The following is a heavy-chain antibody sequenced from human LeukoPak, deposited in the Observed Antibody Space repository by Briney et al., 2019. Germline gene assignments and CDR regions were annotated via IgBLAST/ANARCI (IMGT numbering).Heavy chain of an antibody. V-gene: IGHV3-13*01. CDR1: GFTFTDYD. D-gene: IGHD5-12*01. J-gene: IGHJ4*02. CDR2: IGTLSDT. CDR3: ARGRHGGYLTASSIDY. Sequence: PGGSLRLSCAASGFTFTDYDMHWVRHTTGKGLEWVSAIGTLSDTFYTDFVKGRFTISRENAKNSLYLQMNSLRAEDTAVYYCARGRHGGYLTASSIDYWGQGTLVTVSS.